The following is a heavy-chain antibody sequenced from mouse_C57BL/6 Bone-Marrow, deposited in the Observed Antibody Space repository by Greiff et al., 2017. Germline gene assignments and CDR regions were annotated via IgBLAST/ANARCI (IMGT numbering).Heavy chain of an antibody. CDR3: ARRDYYGSPAWFAY. J-gene: IGHJ3*01. Sequence: VQLQQPGAELVKPGASVKLSCKASGYTFTSYWMHWVKQRPGQGLEWIGMIHPNSGSTNYNEKFKSKATLTVDKSSSTAYMQLSSLTSEDSAVYYWARRDYYGSPAWFAYWGQGTLVTVSA. D-gene: IGHD1-1*01. CDR2: IHPNSGST. CDR1: GYTFTSYW. V-gene: IGHV1-64*01.